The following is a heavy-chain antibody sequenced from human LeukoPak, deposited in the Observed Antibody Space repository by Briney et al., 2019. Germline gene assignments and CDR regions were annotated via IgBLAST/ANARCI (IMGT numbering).Heavy chain of an antibody. Sequence: GGSLRLSCTTSGFTFGDYLLSWLRQAPGKGLEWVGFTRSAAYGGTTEYAASAKGRFIISRDNSNNIAYLQMETLKTEDTAVYFCARARLLRQFDSWGQGTLVTVSS. V-gene: IGHV3-49*03. CDR2: TRSAAYGGTT. CDR1: GFTFGDYL. CDR3: ARARLLRQFDS. J-gene: IGHJ5*01. D-gene: IGHD6-25*01.